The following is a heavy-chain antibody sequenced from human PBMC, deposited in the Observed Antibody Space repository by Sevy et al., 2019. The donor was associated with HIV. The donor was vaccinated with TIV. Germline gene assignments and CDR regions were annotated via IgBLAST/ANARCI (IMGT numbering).Heavy chain of an antibody. V-gene: IGHV4-59*01. CDR3: ARAPPVRSGDDSLNWFDP. Sequence: SETLSFTCTVSGGSISAYHWSWIRQPPGKGLEYIGYIHYTGTTNYNPSLKSRVTISVDTSKNQFSLKLSSVTAADTALYYCARAPPVRSGDDSLNWFDPWGQGTLVTVSS. D-gene: IGHD5-12*01. CDR2: IHYTGTT. CDR1: GGSISAYH. J-gene: IGHJ5*02.